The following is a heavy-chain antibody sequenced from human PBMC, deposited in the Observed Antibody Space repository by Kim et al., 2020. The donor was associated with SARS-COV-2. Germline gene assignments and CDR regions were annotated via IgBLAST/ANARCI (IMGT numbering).Heavy chain of an antibody. J-gene: IGHJ6*02. CDR3: ARSVSFYYGMDV. Sequence: KYYAGSVTGRFTISRDNSKNPLYLQMNSLRAEDTAVYYCARSVSFYYGMDVWGQGTTVTVSS. V-gene: IGHV3-33*01. CDR2: K.